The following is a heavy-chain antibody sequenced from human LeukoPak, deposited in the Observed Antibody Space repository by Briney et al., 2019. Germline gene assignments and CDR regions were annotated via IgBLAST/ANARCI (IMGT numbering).Heavy chain of an antibody. V-gene: IGHV3-48*02. CDR1: GFTFSSYS. Sequence: PGGSLRLSCAASGFTFSSYSMSWVRQAPGKGLEWVSYISSSSSTIYYADSVKGRFTISRDNAKNSLYLQMNSLRDEDTAVYYCARDGVVVVAATSGGYSGMDVWGQGTTVTVSS. CDR3: ARDGVVVVAATSGGYSGMDV. D-gene: IGHD2-15*01. J-gene: IGHJ6*02. CDR2: ISSSSSTI.